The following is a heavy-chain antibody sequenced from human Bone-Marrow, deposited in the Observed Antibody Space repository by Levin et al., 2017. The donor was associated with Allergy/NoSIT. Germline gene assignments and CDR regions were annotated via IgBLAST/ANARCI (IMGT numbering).Heavy chain of an antibody. D-gene: IGHD2-21*01. J-gene: IGHJ3*02. CDR1: GFSFNTYA. CDR2: ISSDGRTT. V-gene: IGHV3-30*04. CDR3: ARAAHQFPSHHDAFDI. Sequence: SCAASGFSFNTYAMHWVRQAPGQGPEWVALISSDGRTTYYSGTVKGRFTISRDDPTNTLFLEMHSLIPDDMGTYYCARAAHQFPSHHDAFDIWGQGTVVTVSS.